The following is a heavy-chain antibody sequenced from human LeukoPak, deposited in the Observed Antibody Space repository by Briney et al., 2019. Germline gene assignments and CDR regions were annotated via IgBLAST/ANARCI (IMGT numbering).Heavy chain of an antibody. J-gene: IGHJ4*02. V-gene: IGHV3-23*01. Sequence: PGGSLRLSCAASGFTFSSYAMNWVRQAPGKGLEWVSSLSGGGHSSFYADSAKARFTIYRDDSQNILYLQMNNLSGDDTALYYCAFSPLGFNYGYAYWGQGTLVTVSS. CDR2: LSGGGHSS. D-gene: IGHD5-18*01. CDR3: AFSPLGFNYGYAY. CDR1: GFTFSSYA.